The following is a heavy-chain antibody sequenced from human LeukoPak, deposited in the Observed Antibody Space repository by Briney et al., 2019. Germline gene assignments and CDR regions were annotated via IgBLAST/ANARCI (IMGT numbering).Heavy chain of an antibody. CDR1: GFTFSSYA. D-gene: IGHD6-6*01. Sequence: GGSLRPSCADSGFTFSSYAMSWVRQAPGKGLEWVSGISGSGGTTYYADSVKGRFTISRDNSKNTLYLQMNSLRAEDTAVYYCATNSSSRGGFDYWGQGTLVTVSS. J-gene: IGHJ4*02. CDR2: ISGSGGTT. CDR3: ATNSSSRGGFDY. V-gene: IGHV3-23*01.